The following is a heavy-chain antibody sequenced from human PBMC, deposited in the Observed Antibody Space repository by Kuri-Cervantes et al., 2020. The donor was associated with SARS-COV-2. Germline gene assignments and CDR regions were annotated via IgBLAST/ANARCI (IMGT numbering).Heavy chain of an antibody. V-gene: IGHV1-3*01. Sequence: ASVKVSCKASGYTFTSYAMHWVRQAPGQRLEWMGWINAGNGNTKYSQKFQGRVTITRDTSASTAYMELSSLRYEDTAVYYCARGRQSRVGEPNWFDPWGQGTLVTVSS. D-gene: IGHD2-21*01. CDR1: GYTFTSYA. CDR3: ARGRQSRVGEPNWFDP. CDR2: INAGNGNT. J-gene: IGHJ5*02.